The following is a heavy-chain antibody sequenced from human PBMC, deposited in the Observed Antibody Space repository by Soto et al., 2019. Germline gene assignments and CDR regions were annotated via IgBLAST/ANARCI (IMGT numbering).Heavy chain of an antibody. D-gene: IGHD1-26*01. V-gene: IGHV4-39*01. Sequence: PSETLSLTCTVPGGSVRSSSYYWGWIRQPPGKGLEWIGSIFYSGTTHYNPSLASRVTISVDTSKNQFSLKVSSVTAADTAVYYCVRSPLRDGSNSFPRTFDNWGQGALVTVSS. J-gene: IGHJ4*02. CDR3: VRSPLRDGSNSFPRTFDN. CDR1: GGSVRSSSYY. CDR2: IFYSGTT.